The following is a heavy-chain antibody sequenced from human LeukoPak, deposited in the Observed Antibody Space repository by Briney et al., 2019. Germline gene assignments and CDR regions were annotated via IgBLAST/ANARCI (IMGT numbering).Heavy chain of an antibody. D-gene: IGHD6-19*01. CDR2: ISSNGGST. V-gene: IGHV3-64D*09. Sequence: PGGSLRLSCSAAGFTFKSYPMHWVRQAPGKGLEFVSAISSNGGSTYYADSVKGRLTISRENSKNTLYLQMSSLRAEDTALYYCARADHGWYTFDYWGQGTLVTVPS. CDR1: GFTFKSYP. J-gene: IGHJ4*02. CDR3: ARADHGWYTFDY.